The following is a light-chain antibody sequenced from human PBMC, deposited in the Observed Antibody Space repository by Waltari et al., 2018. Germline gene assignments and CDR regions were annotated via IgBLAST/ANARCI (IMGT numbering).Light chain of an antibody. Sequence: VLTQSPATLSLSPGDSAPLSCRANQILSSYLAWYQQKPGQTPRLLIYDASKRATGVPARFSGSGSERDFTLTISSLEPEDFAVYYCQQRSSWPPRYTFGQGTKLEIK. CDR3: QQRSSWPPRYT. J-gene: IGKJ2*01. CDR2: DAS. V-gene: IGKV3-11*02. CDR1: QILSSY.